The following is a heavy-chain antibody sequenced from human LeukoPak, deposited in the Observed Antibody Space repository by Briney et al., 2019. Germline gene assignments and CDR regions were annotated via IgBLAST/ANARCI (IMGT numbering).Heavy chain of an antibody. V-gene: IGHV1-2*02. CDR1: RYTFTAYY. CDR2: INPNSGGT. D-gene: IGHD3-10*01. CDR3: ARDGPGSGKTYFDY. Sequence: ASVKVSCKASRYTFTAYYMYWVRQAPGLGLEWMGWINPNSGGTNYAQKFQGRVTMTRDTSISTAYMELSRLSSDDTAVYYCARDGPGSGKTYFDYWGQGTLVTVSS. J-gene: IGHJ4*02.